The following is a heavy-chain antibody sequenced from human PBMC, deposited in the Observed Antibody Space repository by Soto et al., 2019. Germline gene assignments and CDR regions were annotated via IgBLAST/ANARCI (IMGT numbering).Heavy chain of an antibody. D-gene: IGHD6-19*01. CDR2: ISWNSGSI. CDR3: AKDLAVAGTYYYGMDV. V-gene: IGHV3-9*01. CDR1: GLTVEVYA. Sequence: GGSMRLSCAASGLTVEVYAMHWVRKAPGKGLEWVSGISWNSGSIGYADSVKGRFTISRDNAKNSLYLQMNSLRAEDTALYYCAKDLAVAGTYYYGMDVWGQGTTVTVPS. J-gene: IGHJ6*02.